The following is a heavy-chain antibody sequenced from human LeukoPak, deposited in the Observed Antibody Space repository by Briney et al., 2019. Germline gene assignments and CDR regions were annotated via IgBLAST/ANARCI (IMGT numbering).Heavy chain of an antibody. CDR2: IRYDGSKE. Sequence: GGSLRLSCVGSGYTFSNYAMHWVRQAPGKGLEWVSTIRYDGSKEYYADSVRGRFTISRDNSGNTLFLQMDSLGAEDTAVYYCVRDTITYDIFTGSPDYGGQGPLVIVSS. V-gene: IGHV3-33*08. D-gene: IGHD3-9*01. J-gene: IGHJ4*02. CDR3: VRDTITYDIFTGSPDY. CDR1: GYTFSNYA.